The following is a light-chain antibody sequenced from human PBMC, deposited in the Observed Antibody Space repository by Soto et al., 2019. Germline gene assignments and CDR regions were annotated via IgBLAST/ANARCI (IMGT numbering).Light chain of an antibody. J-gene: IGKJ5*01. V-gene: IGKV3D-11*02. CDR2: GAS. CDR3: QQRSQRHAIT. Sequence: EIVMTQSPATLAWSRGERVTLSCRGSQSVGSELAWYQQKPGQAPRLLLYGASNRATGIPARFSGSGCGTDSSTTISRPETEDVAVYYAQQRSQRHAITFGHGTRLEIK. CDR1: QSVGSE.